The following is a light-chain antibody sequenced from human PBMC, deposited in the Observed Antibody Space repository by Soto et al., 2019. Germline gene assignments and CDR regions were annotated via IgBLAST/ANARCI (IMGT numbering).Light chain of an antibody. Sequence: QSALTQPASVSGSPGQSITISCTRTNSDVGSYNFVSWYQQHPGKAPKVMIFEVSERPSGVSDRFSGSKSGNTASLTISGLQAEDEADYYCCSDAGSSTYFFGTGTKVTVL. CDR1: NSDVGSYNF. CDR3: CSDAGSSTYF. V-gene: IGLV2-23*02. J-gene: IGLJ1*01. CDR2: EVS.